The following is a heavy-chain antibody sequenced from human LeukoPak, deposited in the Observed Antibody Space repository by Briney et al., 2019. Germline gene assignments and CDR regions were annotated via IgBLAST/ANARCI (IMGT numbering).Heavy chain of an antibody. J-gene: IGHJ6*03. Sequence: GGSLRLSCAASGFTVGSNYMSWVRQAPGKGLEWVSVIYSGGSTYYADSVKGRFTISRDNSKNTLYLQMNSLRAEDTAVYYCAREERGRGSDDYYYYYMDVWGKGTTVTISS. D-gene: IGHD1-26*01. V-gene: IGHV3-66*01. CDR1: GFTVGSNY. CDR3: AREERGRGSDDYYYYYMDV. CDR2: IYSGGST.